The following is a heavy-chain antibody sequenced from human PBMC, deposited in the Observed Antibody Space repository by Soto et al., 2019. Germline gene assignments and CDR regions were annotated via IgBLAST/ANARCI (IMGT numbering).Heavy chain of an antibody. CDR3: AREGVAPYYYYGMDV. D-gene: IGHD5-12*01. V-gene: IGHV1-18*01. CDR2: ISTYNGDT. CDR1: GYTFTGSG. J-gene: IGHJ6*02. Sequence: ASVKVSCKASGYTFTGSGISWVRQAPGQGLEWMGWISTYNGDTNYAQTFQGRVTMTTDTSTSTVHMEVRSLRSDDTAVYYCAREGVAPYYYYGMDVWGQGTQVTVSS.